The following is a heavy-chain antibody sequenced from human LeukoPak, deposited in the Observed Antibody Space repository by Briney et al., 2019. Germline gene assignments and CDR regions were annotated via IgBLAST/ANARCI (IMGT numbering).Heavy chain of an antibody. Sequence: SVKVSCKASGGTFGSYAISWVRQAPGQGLEWMGRIIPILGIANYAQKFQGRVTITADKSTSTAYMELSSLRSEDTAVYYCAIERYYYDSSGYQWFDYWGQGTLVTVSS. D-gene: IGHD3-22*01. CDR1: GGTFGSYA. J-gene: IGHJ4*02. V-gene: IGHV1-69*04. CDR3: AIERYYYDSSGYQWFDY. CDR2: IIPILGIA.